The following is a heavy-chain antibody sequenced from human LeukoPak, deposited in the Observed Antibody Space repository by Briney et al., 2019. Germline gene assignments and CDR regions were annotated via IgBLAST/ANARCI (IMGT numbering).Heavy chain of an antibody. CDR1: GCPFSSYW. CDR3: ARVGGTTTRYFDY. V-gene: IGHV4-59*01. CDR2: IYYSGST. D-gene: IGHD1-1*01. J-gene: IGHJ4*02. Sequence: GSLRLSCVASGCPFSSYWMTWVRKPPGQGLELIGYIYYSGSTNYNPSLKSPASISVDTSKNHFSLRLSSMSAADTALYYCARVGGTTTRYFDYWGQGTLVTVSS.